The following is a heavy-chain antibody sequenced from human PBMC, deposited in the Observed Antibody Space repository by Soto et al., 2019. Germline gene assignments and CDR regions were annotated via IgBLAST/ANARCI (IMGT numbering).Heavy chain of an antibody. D-gene: IGHD3-16*01. J-gene: IGHJ6*03. CDR3: ARTLDYGNRDV. CDR2: IYRGGST. CDR1: GDSVRNQY. V-gene: IGHV4-4*09. Sequence: SETLSLTCTVSGDSVRNQYWSWIRRPPGRGLEWIGYIYRGGSTKYNPSLKSRLTISVDTSKNQFSLKLSSVTAADTAVYYCARTLDYGNRDVWGKGPRVTASS.